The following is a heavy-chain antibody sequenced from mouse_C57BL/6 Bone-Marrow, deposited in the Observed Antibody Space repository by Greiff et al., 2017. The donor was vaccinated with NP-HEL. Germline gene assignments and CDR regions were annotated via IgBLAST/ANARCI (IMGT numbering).Heavy chain of an antibody. Sequence: VKVVESGAELARPGASVKMSCKASGYTFTSYTMHWVKQRPGQGLEWIGYINPSSGYTKYNQKFKDKATLTADKSSSTAYMQLSSLTSEDSAVYYCARLGLGFDYWGQGTTLTVSS. CDR3: ARLGLGFDY. CDR2: INPSSGYT. V-gene: IGHV1-4*01. D-gene: IGHD2-14*01. CDR1: GYTFTSYT. J-gene: IGHJ2*01.